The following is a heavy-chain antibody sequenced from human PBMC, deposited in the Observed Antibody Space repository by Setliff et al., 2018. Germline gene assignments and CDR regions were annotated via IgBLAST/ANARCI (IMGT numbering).Heavy chain of an antibody. J-gene: IGHJ4*02. Sequence: PSETLSLTCTVSGYSISSGYIWGWIRRPPGKGLEWVGNIGHTGSINYNPSLKSRLTISRDTSKNQVSLKLNSVTATDTAVYYCARDLGHGGDSDYWGQGILVTVSS. CDR3: ARDLGHGGDSDY. CDR1: GYSISSGYI. D-gene: IGHD2-21*02. V-gene: IGHV4-38-2*02. CDR2: IGHTGSI.